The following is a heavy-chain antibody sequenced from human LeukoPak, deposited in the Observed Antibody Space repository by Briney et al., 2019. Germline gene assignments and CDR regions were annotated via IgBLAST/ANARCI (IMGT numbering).Heavy chain of an antibody. CDR1: GYTFTSYG. V-gene: IGHV1-18*01. Sequence: GASVKVSCKASGYTFTSYGISWVRQAPGQGLEWMGWISAYNGNTNYAQKLQGRVTMTTDTSTSTAYMELRSLRSDDTAVYYCARKSPQWLIENDAFDIWGQGTMVTVSS. J-gene: IGHJ3*02. CDR3: ARKSPQWLIENDAFDI. CDR2: ISAYNGNT. D-gene: IGHD6-19*01.